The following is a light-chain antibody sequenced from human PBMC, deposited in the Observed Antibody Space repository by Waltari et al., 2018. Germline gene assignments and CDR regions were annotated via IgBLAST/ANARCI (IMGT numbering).Light chain of an antibody. V-gene: IGKV3-20*01. J-gene: IGKJ1*01. Sequence: EIMLTQSPGTLSLSPGDRATLSCKASQSIVKYLAWYQQKPGQAPRLLISHTAIRATGIPDRFSVGGSETDFSLTISRLEPEDFAVYYCQHYVRLPATFGQGTNVEIK. CDR2: HTA. CDR3: QHYVRLPAT. CDR1: QSIVKY.